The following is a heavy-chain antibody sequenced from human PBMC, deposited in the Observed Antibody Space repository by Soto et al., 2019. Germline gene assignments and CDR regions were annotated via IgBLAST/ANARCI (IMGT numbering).Heavy chain of an antibody. CDR2: ISTSTTYT. CDR1: GFSFTDFY. D-gene: IGHD2-15*01. Sequence: QVQLVESGGGLVKPGGSLRLSCAASGFSFTDFYMNWIRQVPGKGLEWVALISTSTTYTKYADSVKGRFTISRENAKNSLHLQMSSLRAEDTAVYYCARDRGAYCSGGKCDSGAFFDYWGRGTLVNVSS. V-gene: IGHV3-11*05. CDR3: ARDRGAYCSGGKCDSGAFFDY. J-gene: IGHJ4*02.